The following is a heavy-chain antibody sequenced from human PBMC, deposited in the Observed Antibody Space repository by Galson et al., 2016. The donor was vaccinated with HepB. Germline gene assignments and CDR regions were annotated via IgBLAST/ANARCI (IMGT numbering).Heavy chain of an antibody. CDR1: GGTFNSNF. V-gene: IGHV1-69*13. Sequence: SVKVSCKASGGTFNSNFIVWVRQSPGQGLECMGQILPIFGTTNYAQSFQARVTLTADESTITAYMELSSLSSEDTAVYFCAREGPGLVATFDYWGQGTLLTVSS. CDR3: AREGPGLVATFDY. D-gene: IGHD2-15*01. CDR2: ILPIFGTT. J-gene: IGHJ4*02.